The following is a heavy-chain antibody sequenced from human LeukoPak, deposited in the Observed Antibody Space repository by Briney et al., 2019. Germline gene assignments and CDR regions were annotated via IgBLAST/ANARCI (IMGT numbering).Heavy chain of an antibody. CDR3: ARESSAVAAGHY. CDR2: INPSGGST. CDR1: GFTFTSYY. J-gene: IGHJ4*02. D-gene: IGHD6-19*01. Sequence: ASVKVSCKASGFTFTSYYIHWVRQAPGQGLEWMGIINPSGGSTSYAQKFQGRVTMTRDMSTNTVYMELSTLGSEDTAEYYCARESSAVAAGHYWGQGTLVTVSS. V-gene: IGHV1-46*01.